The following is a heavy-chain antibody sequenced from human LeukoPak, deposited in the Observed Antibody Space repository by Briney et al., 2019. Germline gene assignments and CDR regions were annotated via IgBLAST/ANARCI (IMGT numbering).Heavy chain of an antibody. V-gene: IGHV3-23*01. CDR1: GFTFNNYA. CDR2: ISGRGGTT. CDR3: AKEEKDYYDSSGYYPIDS. Sequence: PGGSLRLSCAASGFTFNNYAMSWVRQAPRKGLEWVSSISGRGGTTDYADSVKGRFTISRDNSQNTLYLKMNSLRAEDTAVYYCAKEEKDYYDSSGYYPIDSWGQGTLVTYSS. D-gene: IGHD3-22*01. J-gene: IGHJ4*02.